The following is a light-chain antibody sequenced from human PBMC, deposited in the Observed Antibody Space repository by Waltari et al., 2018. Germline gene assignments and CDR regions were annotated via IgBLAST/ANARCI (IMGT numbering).Light chain of an antibody. CDR1: SSDVGGYNY. J-gene: IGLJ3*02. V-gene: IGLV2-14*01. Sequence: QSALTQPASVSGSPGQSITISCTGTSSDVGGYNYVSWYQQHPGKAPKPMIYDVNKRPAGVSHRFSGSKAGNTASLTISGLQAEDEAVYYGISYTSSNTWVFGGGTKLTVL. CDR2: DVN. CDR3: ISYTSSNTWV.